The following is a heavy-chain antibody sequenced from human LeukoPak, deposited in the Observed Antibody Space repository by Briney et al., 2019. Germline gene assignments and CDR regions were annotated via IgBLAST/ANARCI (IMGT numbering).Heavy chain of an antibody. J-gene: IGHJ4*02. D-gene: IGHD6-19*01. V-gene: IGHV3-48*01. Sequence: NPGGSLRLSCAASGFTFSSYSMNWVRQAPGKGLEWVSYISSSSSTIYYADSVKGRFTISRDNAKNSLYLQMNSLRAEDTAVYYCAREIRRQWLKRLWGAFDYWGQGTLVTVSS. CDR3: AREIRRQWLKRLWGAFDY. CDR2: ISSSSSTI. CDR1: GFTFSSYS.